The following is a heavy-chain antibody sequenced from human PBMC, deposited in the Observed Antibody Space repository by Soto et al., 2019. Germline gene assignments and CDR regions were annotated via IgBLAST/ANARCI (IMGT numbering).Heavy chain of an antibody. V-gene: IGHV5-10-1*01. Sequence: GESLKISCKGSGYSFTSYWISWVRQMPGKGLEWMGRIDPSDSYTNYSPSFQGHVTISADKSISTAYLQWSSLKASDTAMYYCASSPRGYCSSTSCRELGNYYGMDAWGQGTTVTVSS. CDR3: ASSPRGYCSSTSCRELGNYYGMDA. CDR2: IDPSDSYT. J-gene: IGHJ6*02. CDR1: GYSFTSYW. D-gene: IGHD2-2*01.